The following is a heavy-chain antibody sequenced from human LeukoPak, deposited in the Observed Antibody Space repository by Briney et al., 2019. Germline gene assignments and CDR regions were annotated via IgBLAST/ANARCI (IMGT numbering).Heavy chain of an antibody. CDR2: INPNSGGT. D-gene: IGHD3-22*01. V-gene: IGHV1-2*02. CDR1: GYTFTGYY. Sequence: ASVKVSCKASGYTFTGYYMHWVRQAPGQGLEWMGWINPNSGGTNYAQKFQGRVTITADESTSTAYMELSSLRSEDTAVYYCARQRIVNLGFDYWGQGTLVTVSS. CDR3: ARQRIVNLGFDY. J-gene: IGHJ4*02.